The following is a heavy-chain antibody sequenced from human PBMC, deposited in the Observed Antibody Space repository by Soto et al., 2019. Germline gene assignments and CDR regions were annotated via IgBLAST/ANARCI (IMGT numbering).Heavy chain of an antibody. Sequence: ASVKVSCKASGYTFTSYDINWVRQATGQGLEWMGWMNPNSGNTGYAQKFQGRVTMTRNTSISTAYMELGSLRSEDTAVYYYAMSTMVRGFTAYYYMDVWGKGTTVTVSS. CDR2: MNPNSGNT. D-gene: IGHD3-10*01. V-gene: IGHV1-8*01. CDR3: AMSTMVRGFTAYYYMDV. J-gene: IGHJ6*03. CDR1: GYTFTSYD.